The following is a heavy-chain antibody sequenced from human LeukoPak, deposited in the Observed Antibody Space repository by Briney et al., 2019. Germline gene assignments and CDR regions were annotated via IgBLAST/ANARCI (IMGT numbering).Heavy chain of an antibody. CDR2: ISYDGSNK. J-gene: IGHJ4*02. D-gene: IGHD3-16*01. Sequence: GGSLRLSCAASGFTFSSYAMHWVRQAPGKGLEWLALISYDGSNKYYADSVKGRFTISRDNSKNTLYLQMNSLRTEDTAVYYCAKVGDNWDFDYWGQGTLVSVSS. CDR3: AKVGDNWDFDY. V-gene: IGHV3-30*18. CDR1: GFTFSSYA.